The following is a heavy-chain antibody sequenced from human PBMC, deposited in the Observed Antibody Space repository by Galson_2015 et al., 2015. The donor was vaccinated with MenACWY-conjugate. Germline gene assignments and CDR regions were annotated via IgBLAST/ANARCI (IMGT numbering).Heavy chain of an antibody. CDR2: ISGSADST. Sequence: SLRLSCAVSGFTFSNYAMTWVRQAPGKGLEWVSSISGSADSTYYADSVKGRFTISRDNSKNTLYLQINYLGAEDTAVYYCAKATGRWPLYDGFDFWGQGTLVTV. CDR1: GFTFSNYA. V-gene: IGHV3-23*01. CDR3: AKATGRWPLYDGFDF. D-gene: IGHD4-23*01. J-gene: IGHJ3*01.